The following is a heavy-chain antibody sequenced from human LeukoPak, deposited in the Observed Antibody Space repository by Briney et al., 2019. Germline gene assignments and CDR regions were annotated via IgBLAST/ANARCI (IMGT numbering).Heavy chain of an antibody. J-gene: IGHJ4*02. D-gene: IGHD3-16*01. CDR1: GFTFSTYG. V-gene: IGHV3-30*18. CDR3: AKDGQGLTYYFDY. Sequence: GGSLRLSGVASGFTFSTYGMHWSRQAPGKGQEWVAVRSDDGSKKYYVDSVKGRFTISRDNSKSTLYLQMISLRAEHTTVEYCAKDGQGLTYYFDYWGQGTLVTVSS. CDR2: RSDDGSKK.